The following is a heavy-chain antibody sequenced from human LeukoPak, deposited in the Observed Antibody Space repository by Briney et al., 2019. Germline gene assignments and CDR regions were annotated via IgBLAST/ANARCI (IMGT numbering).Heavy chain of an antibody. CDR2: ISYDGSNK. D-gene: IGHD6-6*01. CDR1: GFTFSSYA. CDR3: ARVDTGNIPARPDY. J-gene: IGHJ4*02. V-gene: IGHV3-30-3*01. Sequence: QPGRSLRLSCAASGFTFSSYAMHWVRQAPGKGLEWVAVISYDGSNKYYADSVKGRFTISRDNSKNTLYLQMNSLRAEDTAVYYCARVDTGNIPARPDYWGQGTLVTVFS.